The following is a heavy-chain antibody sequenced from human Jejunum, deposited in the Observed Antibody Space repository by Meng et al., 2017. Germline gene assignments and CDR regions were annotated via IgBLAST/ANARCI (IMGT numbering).Heavy chain of an antibody. D-gene: IGHD7-27*01. CDR2: INPHGSAT. Sequence: GGSLRLSCAASGFTFGSAWMTWVRQAPGKGLEWLGNINPHGSATNYVGSVKGRFTISRDNAKNSVYLQMNSLRADDTAVYYCTRDAGWGSLDYWGQGT. V-gene: IGHV3-7*01. J-gene: IGHJ4*02. CDR3: TRDAGWGSLDY. CDR1: GFTFGSAW.